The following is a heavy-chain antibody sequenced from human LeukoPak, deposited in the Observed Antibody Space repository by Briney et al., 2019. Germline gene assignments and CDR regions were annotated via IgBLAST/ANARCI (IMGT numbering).Heavy chain of an antibody. V-gene: IGHV3-7*01. J-gene: IGHJ4*02. Sequence: PGGSLRPSCATSGFSFGNFWMGWVRQAPGKGLEWVANMNPDGSQRNYVGSVKGRFTISRDSANNSVYLQMNSLRAEDTAFYYCARDSPRGRFDSWGQGTLVTVSS. CDR1: GFSFGNFW. CDR3: ARDSPRGRFDS. CDR2: MNPDGSQR.